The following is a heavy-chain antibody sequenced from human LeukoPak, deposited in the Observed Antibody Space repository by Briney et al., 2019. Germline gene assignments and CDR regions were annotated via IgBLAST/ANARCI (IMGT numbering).Heavy chain of an antibody. J-gene: IGHJ4*02. CDR3: ARDLGGSEYDCVWGRFEAGYYFDY. CDR2: ISYDGSNK. D-gene: IGHD3-16*01. CDR1: GFTFSSYA. Sequence: GRSLRLSCAASGFTFSSYAMHWVRQAPGKGLEWVAVISYDGSNKYYADSVKGRFTISRDNSKNTLYLQMNSLRAEDTAVYYCARDLGGSEYDCVWGRFEAGYYFDYWGQGTLVTVSS. V-gene: IGHV3-30-3*01.